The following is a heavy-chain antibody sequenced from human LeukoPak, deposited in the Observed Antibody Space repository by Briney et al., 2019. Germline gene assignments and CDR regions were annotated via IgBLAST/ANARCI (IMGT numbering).Heavy chain of an antibody. CDR1: GYSISSGYY. J-gene: IGHJ4*02. CDR3: ARDSGSYERDY. CDR2: IYHSGST. V-gene: IGHV4-38-2*01. D-gene: IGHD1-26*01. Sequence: PSETLSLTCAVSGYSISSGYYWGWIRQPPGKGLEWIGSIYHSGSTYYNPPLKSRVTISVDTSKNQFSLKLSSVTAADTAVYYCARDSGSYERDYWGQGTLVTVSS.